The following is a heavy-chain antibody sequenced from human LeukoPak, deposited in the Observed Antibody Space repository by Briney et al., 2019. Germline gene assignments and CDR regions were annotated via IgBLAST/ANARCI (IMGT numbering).Heavy chain of an antibody. J-gene: IGHJ4*02. D-gene: IGHD3-22*01. V-gene: IGHV3-23*01. CDR2: ISDSGGRT. Sequence: GGSLRLSCAVSGITLSKYVMSWVRQAPGKGLEWVAGISDSGGRTNYADSVKGRFTISRDNPKNTLYLQMNSLRAEDTAVYFCAKRGVVIRVILVGFHKEAYYFDSWGQGTLVTVSS. CDR3: AKRGVVIRVILVGFHKEAYYFDS. CDR1: GITLSKYV.